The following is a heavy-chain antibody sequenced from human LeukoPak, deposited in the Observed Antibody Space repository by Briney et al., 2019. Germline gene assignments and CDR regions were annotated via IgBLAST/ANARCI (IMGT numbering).Heavy chain of an antibody. Sequence: PSETLSLTCAASGYSISSGFYWAWIRQPPGKGLEWLGIIYYSGNTYYNPSLKSRLTISVDTSKNEFSLKLSSVTAADTAVYYCARDNGGDDPPTLDYWGQGTLVTVSS. J-gene: IGHJ4*02. D-gene: IGHD2-8*01. V-gene: IGHV4-38-2*02. CDR2: IYYSGNT. CDR1: GYSISSGFY. CDR3: ARDNGGDDPPTLDY.